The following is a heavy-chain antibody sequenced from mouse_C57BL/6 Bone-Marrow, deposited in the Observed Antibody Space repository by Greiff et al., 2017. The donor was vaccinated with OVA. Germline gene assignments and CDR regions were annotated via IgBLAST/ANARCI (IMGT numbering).Heavy chain of an antibody. CDR2: ISDGGSYT. J-gene: IGHJ4*01. CDR1: GFTFSSYA. CDR3: ARDQWNYYAMVY. V-gene: IGHV5-4*01. Sequence: DVHLVESGGGLVKPGGSLKLSCAASGFTFSSYAMSWVRQTPEKRLEWVATISDGGSYTYYPDNVKGRFTISRDNAKNNLYLQMSHLKSEDTAMYYCARDQWNYYAMVYWGQGTSVTVSS.